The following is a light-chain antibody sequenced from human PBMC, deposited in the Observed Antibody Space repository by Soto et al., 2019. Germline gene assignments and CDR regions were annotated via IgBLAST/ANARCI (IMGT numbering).Light chain of an antibody. Sequence: EIVLTQSPATLSLSPGERATLSCRASQSVSSSYLAWYQQKPGQAPRLLIYDASKRATGIPARFSGSGSGTDFTLTISSLEPEDFAVYYCQQRSNWPPLITFGQGTRLEIK. CDR2: DAS. J-gene: IGKJ5*01. CDR1: QSVSSSY. CDR3: QQRSNWPPLIT. V-gene: IGKV3D-20*02.